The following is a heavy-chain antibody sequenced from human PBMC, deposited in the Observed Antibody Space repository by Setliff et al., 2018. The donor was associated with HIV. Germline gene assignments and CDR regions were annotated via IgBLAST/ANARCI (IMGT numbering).Heavy chain of an antibody. CDR1: GYTFPTYD. CDR3: AKDSAEYCSSPSCPIPNWFDP. V-gene: IGHV1-8*01. Sequence: ASVKVSCKASGYTFPTYDIHWVRQATGQGLEWMGSMNPNNGNTVYAQKFQGRVAMTRSTSITTAYMELNSLRAEDTAVYYCAKDSAEYCSSPSCPIPNWFDPWGQGTLVT. CDR2: MNPNNGNT. D-gene: IGHD2-2*01. J-gene: IGHJ5*02.